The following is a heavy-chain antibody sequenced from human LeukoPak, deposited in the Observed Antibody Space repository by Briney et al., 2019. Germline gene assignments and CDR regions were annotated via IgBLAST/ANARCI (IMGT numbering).Heavy chain of an antibody. CDR2: ISVSGNT. J-gene: IGHJ4*02. CDR3: AKAPVTTCSGAYCYPFDY. D-gene: IGHD2-15*01. CDR1: GFTFSSYW. V-gene: IGHV3-23*01. Sequence: HPGGSLRLSCAASGFTFSSYWMSWVRQGPGKGLEWVSAISVSGNTYHADFVKGRFTISRDSSKNTLYLQMNSLRAEDAAVYYCAKAPVTTCSGAYCYPFDYWGQGTLVTVSS.